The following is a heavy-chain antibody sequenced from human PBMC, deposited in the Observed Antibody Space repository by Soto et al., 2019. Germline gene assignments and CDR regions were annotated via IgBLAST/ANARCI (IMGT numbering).Heavy chain of an antibody. D-gene: IGHD6-6*01. V-gene: IGHV1-3*01. CDR2: INAGNGNT. CDR1: GYTFTSYA. CDR3: ARGGSSAGDWFDP. J-gene: IGHJ5*02. Sequence: ASVKVSCKASGYTFTSYAMHWVRQAPGQRLEWMGWINAGNGNTKYSQKLQGRVTMTTDTSTSTAYMELRSLRSDDTAVYYCARGGSSAGDWFDPWGQGTLVTVSS.